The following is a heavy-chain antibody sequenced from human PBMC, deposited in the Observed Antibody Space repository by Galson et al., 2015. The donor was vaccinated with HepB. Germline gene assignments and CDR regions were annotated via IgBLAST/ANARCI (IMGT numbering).Heavy chain of an antibody. CDR2: ISYDGSNK. CDR3: ARVRTAAGREADY. CDR1: GFTFSSYA. V-gene: IGHV3-30-3*01. D-gene: IGHD6-13*01. Sequence: SLRLSCAASGFTFSSYAMHWVRQAPGKGLEWVAVISYDGSNKYYADSVKGRFTISRDNSKNTLYLQMNSLRAEDTAVYYCARVRTAAGREADYWGQGTLVTVSS. J-gene: IGHJ4*02.